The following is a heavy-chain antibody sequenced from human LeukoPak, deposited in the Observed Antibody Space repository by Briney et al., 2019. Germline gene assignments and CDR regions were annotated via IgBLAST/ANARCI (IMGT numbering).Heavy chain of an antibody. V-gene: IGHV1-69*04. Sequence: ASVKVSCKASGGALNSFSITWVRQAPGQGLECLGRIVPVLRVLHYAQKFQGRVTITADKSTNTAYMELTGLTYEDTAVYYCARAAIVTNFGLFDHWGQGTLVTVSS. CDR2: IVPVLRVL. D-gene: IGHD5-12*01. CDR3: ARAAIVTNFGLFDH. CDR1: GGALNSFS. J-gene: IGHJ4*02.